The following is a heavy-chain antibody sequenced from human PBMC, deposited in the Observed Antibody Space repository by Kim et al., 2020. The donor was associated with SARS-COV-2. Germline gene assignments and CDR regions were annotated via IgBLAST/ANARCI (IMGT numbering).Heavy chain of an antibody. Sequence: GGSLRLSCAASGFTFNNYAMHWVRRAPGRGPEWVALISFDGRHKYYADSVKGRFTISRDNSKNMFYVQMSSLRADDTAIYYCAREEEDSSGSTAYFDYWGQGTQVTVSS. J-gene: IGHJ4*02. CDR3: AREEEDSSGSTAYFDY. D-gene: IGHD3-22*01. V-gene: IGHV3-30*04. CDR1: GFTFNNYA. CDR2: ISFDGRHK.